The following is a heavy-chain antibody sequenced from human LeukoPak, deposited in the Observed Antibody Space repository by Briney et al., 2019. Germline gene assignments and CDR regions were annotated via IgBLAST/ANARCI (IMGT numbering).Heavy chain of an antibody. CDR3: ARGGASSLPFDF. V-gene: IGHV4-59*01. CDR1: GGSISSYY. J-gene: IGHJ4*02. Sequence: SETLSLTCTVSGGSISSYYWSWIRQPPGKGLEWIGWIGNIYDSGSSNYNPSLRSRVTISVDTSKNQFSLKLSSVTAADTAVYYCARGGASSLPFDFWGQGILVTVSS. D-gene: IGHD6-6*01. CDR2: IYDSGSS.